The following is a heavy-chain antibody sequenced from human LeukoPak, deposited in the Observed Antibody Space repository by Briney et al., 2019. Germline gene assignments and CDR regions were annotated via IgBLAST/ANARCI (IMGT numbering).Heavy chain of an antibody. Sequence: GGSLRLSCASSGFTFSSYGMHWVRQAPGKGLEWVAFIRYDGSNKYYADSVKGRFTISRDNSKNTLYLQMNSLRAEDTAVYYCAKDIPRQGEVGADPDYWGQGTLATVSS. CDR1: GFTFSSYG. CDR2: IRYDGSNK. D-gene: IGHD1-26*01. V-gene: IGHV3-30*02. CDR3: AKDIPRQGEVGADPDY. J-gene: IGHJ4*02.